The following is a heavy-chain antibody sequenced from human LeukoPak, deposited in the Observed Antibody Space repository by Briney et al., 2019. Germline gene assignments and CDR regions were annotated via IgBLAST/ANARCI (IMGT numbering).Heavy chain of an antibody. CDR1: GFTFNNYA. Sequence: GGSLRLSCAASGFTFNNYAMSWVRQAPGKGLEWVSLVSSSGDKTYYPESVKGRFTNSRDNSKNTLYLQMNSLRAEDTAVYYCANYGRHFASWGQGTLVTVSP. J-gene: IGHJ4*02. CDR3: ANYGRHFAS. V-gene: IGHV3-23*01. D-gene: IGHD4-17*01. CDR2: VSSSGDKT.